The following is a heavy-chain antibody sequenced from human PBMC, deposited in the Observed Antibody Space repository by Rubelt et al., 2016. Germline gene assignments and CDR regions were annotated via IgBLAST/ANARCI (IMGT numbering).Heavy chain of an antibody. D-gene: IGHD3-16*01. CDR2: IYHSGST. J-gene: IGHJ4*02. Sequence: QVQLQQWGAGLLKPSETLSLTCTVSGYSISSGYYWGWIRQPPGKGLTWIGSIYHSGSTYHNPSLKGRVTTSVDTSKNQFSLKLNSVTAADTAVYYCARGGLRGTTWDFWGQGTLVTVSS. CDR1: GYSISSGYY. V-gene: IGHV4-38-2*02. CDR3: ARGGLRGTTWDF.